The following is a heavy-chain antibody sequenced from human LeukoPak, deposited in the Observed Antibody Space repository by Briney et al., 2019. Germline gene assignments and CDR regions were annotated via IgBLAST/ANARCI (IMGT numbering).Heavy chain of an antibody. V-gene: IGHV4-34*01. D-gene: IGHD6-19*01. Sequence: SETLSLTCAGYGGSFRGYYWSWIRQPPGKGLEWIGEINHSGSTNYNPSLKSRVTISVDTSKNQFSLKLSSVTAADTAVYYCASVSSSGWYRPDYWGQGTLVTVSS. CDR3: ASVSSSGWYRPDY. J-gene: IGHJ4*02. CDR2: INHSGST. CDR1: GGSFRGYY.